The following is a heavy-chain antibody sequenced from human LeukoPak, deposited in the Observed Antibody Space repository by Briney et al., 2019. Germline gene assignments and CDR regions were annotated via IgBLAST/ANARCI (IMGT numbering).Heavy chain of an antibody. V-gene: IGHV1-24*01. J-gene: IGHJ6*02. CDR3: ATRNCDILTGYYRPYYYYYGMDV. CDR2: FDPEDGET. D-gene: IGHD3-9*01. CDR1: GYTLTELS. Sequence: ASVKVSCKVSGYTLTELSMHWVRQAPGKGLEWMGGFDPEDGETIYAQKFQGRVTMTEDTSTDTAYMELSSLRSEDTAVYYCATRNCDILTGYYRPYYYYYGMDVWGQGTTVTVSS.